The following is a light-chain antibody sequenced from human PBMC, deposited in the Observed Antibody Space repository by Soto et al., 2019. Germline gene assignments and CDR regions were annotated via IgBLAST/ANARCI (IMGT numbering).Light chain of an antibody. CDR3: MQALQTPLT. J-gene: IGKJ4*01. Sequence: DIVMTQSPLSLPVTPGEPASISCRSSQSLLHSNGYNYLDWYLQKPGQSPHLLIYLGSNRASGVPDRFSGSRPGTDFTLKISRVEAEDVGVYYCMQALQTPLTFGGGTKVEIK. CDR1: QSLLHSNGYNY. CDR2: LGS. V-gene: IGKV2-28*01.